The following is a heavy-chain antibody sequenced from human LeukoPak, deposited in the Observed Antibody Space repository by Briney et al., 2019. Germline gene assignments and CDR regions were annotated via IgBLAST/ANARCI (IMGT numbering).Heavy chain of an antibody. Sequence: SETLSLTCAVYSGSFSGYYWSWIRQPPGKGLEWIGEINHSGSTNYNPSLKSRVTISVDTSKNQFSLKLSSVTAADTAVYYCARVRNYVNYWGQGTLVTVSS. CDR1: SGSFSGYY. CDR2: INHSGST. D-gene: IGHD1-7*01. V-gene: IGHV4-34*01. J-gene: IGHJ4*02. CDR3: ARVRNYVNY.